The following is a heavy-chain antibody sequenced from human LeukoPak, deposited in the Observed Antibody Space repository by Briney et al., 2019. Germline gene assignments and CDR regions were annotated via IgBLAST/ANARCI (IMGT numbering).Heavy chain of an antibody. CDR2: INHSGST. CDR1: GGSFSGYY. Sequence: PSETLSLTCAVYGGSFSGYYWSWIRQPPGKGLEWIGEINHSGSTNYNPSLKSRVTISVDTSKNQFSLKLSSVTAADTAVYYCARGYSYGYYAFDIWGQGTMVTVPS. D-gene: IGHD5-18*01. CDR3: ARGYSYGYYAFDI. V-gene: IGHV4-34*01. J-gene: IGHJ3*02.